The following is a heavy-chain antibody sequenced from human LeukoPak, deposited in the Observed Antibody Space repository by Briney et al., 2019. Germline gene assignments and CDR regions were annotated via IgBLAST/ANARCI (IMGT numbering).Heavy chain of an antibody. V-gene: IGHV3-13*04. D-gene: IGHD6-19*01. CDR2: IGTAGDT. CDR1: GFTFSSYD. CDR3: ARDQVVAGIRPPFDY. J-gene: IGHJ4*02. Sequence: GGSLRLSCAASGFTFSSYDMHWVRQATGKGLEWVSAIGTAGDTYYPGSVKGRFTISRDNARNSLYLQMNSLRAEDTAVYYCARDQVVAGIRPPFDYWGQGTLLTVSS.